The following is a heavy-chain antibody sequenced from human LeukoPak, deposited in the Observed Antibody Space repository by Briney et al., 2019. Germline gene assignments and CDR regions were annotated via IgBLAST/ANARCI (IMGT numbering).Heavy chain of an antibody. CDR3: ASQPAVIDLDC. Sequence: GGSLRLSCAASGFTFSSYAMSWVRQAPGKGLEWVSAISGSGGSTYYADSVKGRFTISRDNAKNSLYLQMSSLRVEDTAVYYCASQPAVIDLDCWGQRTLVTVSS. D-gene: IGHD2/OR15-2a*01. CDR1: GFTFSSYA. CDR2: ISGSGGST. J-gene: IGHJ4*02. V-gene: IGHV3-23*01.